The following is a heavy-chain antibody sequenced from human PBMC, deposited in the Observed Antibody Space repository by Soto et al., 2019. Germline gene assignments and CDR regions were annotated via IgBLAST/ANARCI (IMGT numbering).Heavy chain of an antibody. Sequence: GESVKISCKGSGYSFTSYWIGWVRQMPGKGLEWMGIIYPGDSDTRYSPSFQGQVTISADKSISTAYLQWSSLKASDTAMYYCARTYYYDSSGYYPFDYWGQGTLVTVSS. CDR3: ARTYYYDSSGYYPFDY. V-gene: IGHV5-51*01. CDR2: IYPGDSDT. J-gene: IGHJ4*02. D-gene: IGHD3-22*01. CDR1: GYSFTSYW.